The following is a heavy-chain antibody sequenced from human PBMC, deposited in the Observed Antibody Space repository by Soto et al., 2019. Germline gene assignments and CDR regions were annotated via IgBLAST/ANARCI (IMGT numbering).Heavy chain of an antibody. CDR2: IYYSGST. CDR1: GGSISSSSYY. J-gene: IGHJ6*02. Sequence: KTSETLSLTCTVSGGSISSSSYYWGWIRQPPGKRLEWIGSIYYSGSTYYNPSLKSRVTISVDTSKNQFSLKLSSVTAADTAVYYCERVAVAGIYYYGMDVWGQGTTVTVSS. D-gene: IGHD6-19*01. CDR3: ERVAVAGIYYYGMDV. V-gene: IGHV4-39*01.